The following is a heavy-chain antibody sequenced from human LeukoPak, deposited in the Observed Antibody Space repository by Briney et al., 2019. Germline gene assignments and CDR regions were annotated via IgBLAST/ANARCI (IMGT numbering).Heavy chain of an antibody. D-gene: IGHD1-1*01. CDR1: GGSISSGGYY. CDR3: ARDRGELEIPGAFDI. J-gene: IGHJ3*02. CDR2: IYYSGST. V-gene: IGHV4-31*03. Sequence: PSQTLSLTCTVSGGSISSGGYYWSWIRQRPGKGLEWIGYIYYSGSTYYNPSLKSRVTISVDTSKNQFSLKLSSVTAADTAVYYCARDRGELEIPGAFDIWGQGTMVTVSS.